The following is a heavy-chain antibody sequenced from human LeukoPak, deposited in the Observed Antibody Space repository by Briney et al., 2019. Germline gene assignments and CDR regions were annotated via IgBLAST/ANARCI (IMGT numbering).Heavy chain of an antibody. CDR2: INHSGST. Sequence: PSETLSLTCTVSGGSISSSSSYWGWIRQPPGKGLEWIGEINHSGSTNYNPSLKSRVTISVDTSKNQFSLKLSSATAADTAVYYCARRHVEYSSSSDPYYFDYWGQGTLVTVSS. D-gene: IGHD6-6*01. J-gene: IGHJ4*02. CDR1: GGSISSSSSY. V-gene: IGHV4-39*07. CDR3: ARRHVEYSSSSDPYYFDY.